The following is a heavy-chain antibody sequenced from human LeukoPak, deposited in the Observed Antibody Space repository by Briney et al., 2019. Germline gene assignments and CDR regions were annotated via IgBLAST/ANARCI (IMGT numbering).Heavy chain of an antibody. D-gene: IGHD4-17*01. J-gene: IGHJ4*02. CDR1: GYTFTGYY. CDR2: SNSDSGGT. V-gene: IGHV1-2*02. CDR3: ARDTITVTTPYFDY. Sequence: ASVKVSCKASGYTFTGYYIDWVRQAPGQGLEWMGWSNSDSGGTNYARKFQGRVTMTRDTSTSTAYMELSSLRSDDTAFYYCARDTITVTTPYFDYWGQGTLVTVPS.